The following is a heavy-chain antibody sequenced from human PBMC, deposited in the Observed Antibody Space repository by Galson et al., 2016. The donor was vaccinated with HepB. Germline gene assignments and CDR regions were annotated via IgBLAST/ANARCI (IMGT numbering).Heavy chain of an antibody. Sequence: ETLSLTCAVSGYFINNGFSWGWIRQTPGKGLEWIGSISHRGSTQYNPSLQSRVTISVDTSKNQFSLKLTSVNAADTAVYFYARSYGAGTYLYWGQGSLVTVSS. D-gene: IGHD3-10*01. CDR2: ISHRGST. CDR1: GYFINNGFS. CDR3: ARSYGAGTYLY. J-gene: IGHJ4*02. V-gene: IGHV4-38-2*01.